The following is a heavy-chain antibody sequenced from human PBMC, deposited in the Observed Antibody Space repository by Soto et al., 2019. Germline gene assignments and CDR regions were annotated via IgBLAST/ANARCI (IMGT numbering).Heavy chain of an antibody. J-gene: IGHJ6*02. CDR1: GYTFTSYG. V-gene: IGHV1-18*01. CDR3: ARKGSGWMAPDYYGMDV. CDR2: ISAYNGNT. D-gene: IGHD6-19*01. Sequence: ASVKVSCKASGYTFTSYGISWVRQAPGQGLEWMGWISAYNGNTNYAQKLQSRVTMTTDTSTSTAYMELRSLRSDDTAVYYCARKGSGWMAPDYYGMDVWGQGTTVTVSS.